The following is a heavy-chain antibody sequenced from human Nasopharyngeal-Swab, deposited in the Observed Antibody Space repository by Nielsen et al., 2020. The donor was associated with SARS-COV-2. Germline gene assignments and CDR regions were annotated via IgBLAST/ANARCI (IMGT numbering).Heavy chain of an antibody. D-gene: IGHD3-10*01. V-gene: IGHV1-69*01. J-gene: IGHJ6*02. CDR2: IIPIFGTA. CDR1: GGAFSSYA. Sequence: VQVSCHASGGAFSSYAISWVRQASGQGLEWMGGIIPIFGTANYAQKFQGRVTITADESTSTAYMELSSLRSEDTAVYYCARKRRGYYYYGMDVWGQGTMVTVSS. CDR3: ARKRRGYYYYGMDV.